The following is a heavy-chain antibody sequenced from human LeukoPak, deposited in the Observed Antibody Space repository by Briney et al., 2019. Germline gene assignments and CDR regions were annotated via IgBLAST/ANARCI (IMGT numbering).Heavy chain of an antibody. J-gene: IGHJ4*02. CDR1: GGSISSSSYY. Sequence: SETLSLTCTVSGGSISSSSYYWGWIRQPPGKGLEWIGSIYYSGSTYYNPSLKSRVTISVDTSKNQFSLKLSSVTAADTAVYYCARLNYYDSSGYSHYFDYWGQGTLVTVSS. D-gene: IGHD3-22*01. CDR2: IYYSGST. CDR3: ARLNYYDSSGYSHYFDY. V-gene: IGHV4-39*07.